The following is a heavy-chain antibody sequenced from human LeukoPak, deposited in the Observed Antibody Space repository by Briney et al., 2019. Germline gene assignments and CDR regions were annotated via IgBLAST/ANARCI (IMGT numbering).Heavy chain of an antibody. D-gene: IGHD3-10*01. J-gene: IGHJ3*02. CDR1: GGSISSGGYY. CDR3: AREAENYGLTFDI. Sequence: TSETLSLTCTVSGGSISSGGYYWSWIRQAPGKGLEWVSVIYRSGSTHYADSVKDRFIISRDNSKNTLYLQMNSLRAEDTAVYYCAREAENYGLTFDIWGQGTMVTVSS. V-gene: IGHV3-66*01. CDR2: IYRSGST.